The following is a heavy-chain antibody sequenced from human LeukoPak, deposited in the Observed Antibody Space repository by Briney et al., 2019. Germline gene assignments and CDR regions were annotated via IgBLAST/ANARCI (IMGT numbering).Heavy chain of an antibody. CDR2: ISSSETTT. J-gene: IGHJ6*02. V-gene: IGHV3-11*01. CDR1: GFSFSDSY. D-gene: IGHD6-13*01. Sequence: GGSLRLSCAASGFSFSDSYMTWIRQAPWKELECVAYISSSETTTWYADSVKGRFTISRDNAKKSLYLQMNNLSAEDTAVYYCVRVLAAGFRMDVWGQGTKVTISS. CDR3: VRVLAAGFRMDV.